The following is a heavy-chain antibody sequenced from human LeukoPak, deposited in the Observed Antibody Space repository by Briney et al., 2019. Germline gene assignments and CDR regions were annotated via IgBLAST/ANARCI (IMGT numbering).Heavy chain of an antibody. J-gene: IGHJ4*02. V-gene: IGHV1-69*05. Sequence: GRIIPIFGTSNYAQKFQGRVTITTDESTSTAYMELSSLRSEDTAVYYCARDHALVPFDYWGQGTLVTVSS. CDR3: ARDHALVPFDY. D-gene: IGHD2-2*01. CDR2: IIPIFGTS.